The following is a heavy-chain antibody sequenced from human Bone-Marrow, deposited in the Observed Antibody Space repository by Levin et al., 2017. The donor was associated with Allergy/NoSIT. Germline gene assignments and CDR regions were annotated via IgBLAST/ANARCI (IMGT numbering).Heavy chain of an antibody. CDR3: ARGGGTVAGNIDY. CDR2: INQDGSEK. CDR1: GFTFNIYW. Sequence: SCAASGFTFNIYWMSWVRQAPGRGLEWVANINQDGSEKSYVDSVKGRFTISRDNVENSVFLQMNSVRGDDTAVYYCARGGGTVAGNIDYWGQGTLVTVSS. J-gene: IGHJ4*02. D-gene: IGHD6-19*01. V-gene: IGHV3-7*01.